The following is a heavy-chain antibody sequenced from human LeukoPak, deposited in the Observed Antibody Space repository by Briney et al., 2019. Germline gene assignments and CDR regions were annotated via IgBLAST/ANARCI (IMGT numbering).Heavy chain of an antibody. CDR2: IKQGGSEN. Sequence: GGSLRLSCAASGFMLSSYWMTWVRQAPEKGLEWVANIKQGGSENSYVDSVKGRFTISRDNAKNSLYLQISSLRAEDTAVYYCARIRGDYYLDYWGQGTLVTVSS. CDR3: ARIRGDYYLDY. J-gene: IGHJ4*02. CDR1: GFMLSSYW. D-gene: IGHD3-16*01. V-gene: IGHV3-7*01.